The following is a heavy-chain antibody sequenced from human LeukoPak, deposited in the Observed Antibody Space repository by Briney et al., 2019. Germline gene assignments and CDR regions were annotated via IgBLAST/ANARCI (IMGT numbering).Heavy chain of an antibody. CDR2: ISGSGGAT. CDR1: GITLSNYG. V-gene: IGHV3-23*01. D-gene: IGHD3-22*01. Sequence: GGSLRLSCAVSGITLSNYGMSWVRQAPGKGLEWVAGISGSGGATNYADSVKGRFTISRDNPKNTMYLQMNSLRVEDTAVYFCAKRGVVIRVILVGFHKEAYYFDSWGQGALVTVSS. CDR3: AKRGVVIRVILVGFHKEAYYFDS. J-gene: IGHJ4*02.